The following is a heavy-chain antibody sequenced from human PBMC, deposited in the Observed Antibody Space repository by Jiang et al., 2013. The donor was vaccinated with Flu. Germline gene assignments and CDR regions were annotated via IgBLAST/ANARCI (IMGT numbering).Heavy chain of an antibody. CDR3: ATIMITGTTDPEKIDY. V-gene: IGHV4-39*01. J-gene: IGHJ4*02. Sequence: GLVKPSGTLSLTCTVSGGSISSSSYYWGWIRQPPGKGLEWIGSIYFSGSTYYDPSLKRRVTISVDTSKNQFSLKLSSVTAADTAVYYCATIMITGTTDPEKIDYWGQGTLVTVSS. D-gene: IGHD1-7*01. CDR2: IYFSGST. CDR1: GGSISSSSYY.